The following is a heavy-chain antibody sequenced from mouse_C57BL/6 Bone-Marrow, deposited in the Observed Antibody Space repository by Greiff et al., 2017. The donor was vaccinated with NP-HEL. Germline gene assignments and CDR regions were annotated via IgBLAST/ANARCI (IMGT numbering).Heavy chain of an antibody. Sequence: EVQLQQSGAELVRPGASVKLSCTASGFNIKDDYMHWVKQRPEQGLEWIGWIDPENGDTEYASKFQGKAPLTADTSSNTAYLQLSSLTSEDTAVYYCTTAYYGSSSWFAYWGQGTLVTVSA. D-gene: IGHD1-1*01. CDR2: IDPENGDT. CDR3: TTAYYGSSSWFAY. CDR1: GFNIKDDY. V-gene: IGHV14-4*01. J-gene: IGHJ3*01.